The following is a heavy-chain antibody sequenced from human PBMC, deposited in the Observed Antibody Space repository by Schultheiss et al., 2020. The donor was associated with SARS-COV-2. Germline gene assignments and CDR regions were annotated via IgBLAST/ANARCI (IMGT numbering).Heavy chain of an antibody. Sequence: GGSLRLSCATSGFTFSDYWMTWVRQAPGKGLEWVAIISQDGNNKNYVDSVRGRFTISRDNSKNTLYLQMNSLRAEDTAVYYCAIGLKSTYYDYVWGSPDLDYWGQGTLVTVSS. CDR3: AIGLKSTYYDYVWGSPDLDY. V-gene: IGHV3-7*01. J-gene: IGHJ4*02. CDR2: ISQDGNNK. D-gene: IGHD3-16*01. CDR1: GFTFSDYW.